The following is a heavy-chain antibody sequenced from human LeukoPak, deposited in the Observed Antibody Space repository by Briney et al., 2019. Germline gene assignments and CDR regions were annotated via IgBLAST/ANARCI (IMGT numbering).Heavy chain of an antibody. J-gene: IGHJ3*02. CDR3: ARDRYNWNYFAFDI. CDR1: GGSISSGSYY. CDR2: IYTSGST. Sequence: KPSQTLSLTCTVSGGSISSGSYYWSWIRQPAGKGLEWIGRIYTSGSTNYNPSLKSRVTISVGTSKNQFSLKLSSVTAADTAVYYCARDRYNWNYFAFDIWGQGTMVTVSS. D-gene: IGHD1-7*01. V-gene: IGHV4-61*02.